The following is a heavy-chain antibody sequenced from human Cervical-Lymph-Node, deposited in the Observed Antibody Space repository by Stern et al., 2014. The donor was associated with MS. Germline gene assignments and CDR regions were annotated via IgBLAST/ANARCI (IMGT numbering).Heavy chain of an antibody. J-gene: IGHJ6*02. CDR1: GFIFSGSV. D-gene: IGHD6-13*01. V-gene: IGHV3-73*01. CDR2: IRSKANNYAT. CDR3: ASPRGIGAAGTPTFYYGLDV. Sequence: EVQLVESGGALVQPGESLQLSCAASGFIFSGSVIHWVRQASGKGLEWVGRIRSKANNYATTYAESVKGRFTISRDDSKNTAYLQMNSLKVDDTAVYYCASPRGIGAAGTPTFYYGLDVWGQGTTVTVSS.